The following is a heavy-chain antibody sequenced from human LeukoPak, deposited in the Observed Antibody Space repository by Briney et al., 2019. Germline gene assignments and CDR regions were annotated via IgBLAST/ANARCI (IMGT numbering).Heavy chain of an antibody. CDR2: INHSGST. Sequence: SETLSLTCAVYGGSFSGYYWSWIRQPPGKGLEWIGEINHSGSTNYNPSLKARVTMSVDTSKNQLSLRLSSVTAADTAVYYCAGYGYRFFDYWGQGALVTVSS. CDR1: GGSFSGYY. J-gene: IGHJ4*02. V-gene: IGHV4-34*01. CDR3: AGYGYRFFDY. D-gene: IGHD5-18*01.